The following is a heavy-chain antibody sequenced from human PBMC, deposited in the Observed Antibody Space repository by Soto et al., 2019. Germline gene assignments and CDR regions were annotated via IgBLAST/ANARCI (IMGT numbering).Heavy chain of an antibody. CDR2: SSGSGAYV. Sequence: EVQLLESGGGLVQAGGSLRLSCAASGFGFSNYALSWVRQTPGKGLEWVSSSSGSGAYVYYADSVKGRFTISRDKSKNTLFLQMNSLRAEDTAVYYCAKDRVASAGTYYFDFWGQGTLVTVSS. J-gene: IGHJ4*02. V-gene: IGHV3-23*01. D-gene: IGHD6-13*01. CDR1: GFGFSNYA. CDR3: AKDRVASAGTYYFDF.